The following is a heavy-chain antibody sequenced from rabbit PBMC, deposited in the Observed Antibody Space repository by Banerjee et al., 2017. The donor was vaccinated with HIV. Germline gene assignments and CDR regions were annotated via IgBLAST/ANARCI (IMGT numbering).Heavy chain of an antibody. CDR3: ARGVAGYGWSTRLDL. CDR1: GIDFSGYYY. J-gene: IGHJ3*01. CDR2: INSNTGNT. V-gene: IGHV1S45*01. Sequence: QQQLEESGGGLVKPGGTLTLTCKASGIDFSGYYYMCWVRQAPGKGLEWIACINSNTGNTVYASWAKGPFTISKTSSTTVTLQMTSLTAADTATYFCARGVAGYGWSTRLDLWGPGTLVTVS. D-gene: IGHD6-1*01.